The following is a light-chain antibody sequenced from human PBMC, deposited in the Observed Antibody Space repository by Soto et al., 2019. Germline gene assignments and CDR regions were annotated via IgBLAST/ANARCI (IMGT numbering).Light chain of an antibody. CDR1: QGMNNY. Sequence: DSQMTQSPSSLSASVGDRVTITCRASQGMNNYLAWYQHKPGKGPKLLIYTASTLQSGVPSRFSGSGSGTYFTLTISSLQPEDVATYYCQKYNSAPSITFGQGTRLEIK. V-gene: IGKV1-27*01. J-gene: IGKJ5*01. CDR3: QKYNSAPSIT. CDR2: TAS.